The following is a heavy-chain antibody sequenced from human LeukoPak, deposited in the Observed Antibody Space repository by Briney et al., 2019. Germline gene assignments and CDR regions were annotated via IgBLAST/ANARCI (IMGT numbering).Heavy chain of an antibody. Sequence: ASVKVSCKASGYTFTGYYMHWVRQAPGQGLEWMGWINPNSGGTNYAQKFQGRVTMTRDTSISTAYMELSSLRSEDTAVYYCARGGRPESQGSYRGYYYYYGMDVWGQGTTVTVSS. V-gene: IGHV1-2*02. CDR2: INPNSGGT. D-gene: IGHD3-16*02. CDR3: ARGGRPESQGSYRGYYYYYGMDV. J-gene: IGHJ6*02. CDR1: GYTFTGYY.